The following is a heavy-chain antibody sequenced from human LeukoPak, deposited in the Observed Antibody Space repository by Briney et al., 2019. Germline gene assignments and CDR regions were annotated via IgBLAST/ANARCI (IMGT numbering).Heavy chain of an antibody. CDR2: INHSGST. CDR1: GVSISSSGYY. V-gene: IGHV4-39*07. CDR3: AAPLFDY. J-gene: IGHJ4*02. Sequence: SETLSLTCTVSGVSISSSGYYWGWIRQPPGKGLEWIGEINHSGSTNYNPSLKSRVTISVDTSKNQFSLKLSSVIAADTAVYYCAAPLFDYWGQGTLVTVSS.